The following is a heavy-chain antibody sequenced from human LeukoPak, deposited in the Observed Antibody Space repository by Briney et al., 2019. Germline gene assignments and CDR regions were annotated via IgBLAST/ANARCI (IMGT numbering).Heavy chain of an antibody. Sequence: GGSLRLSCAASGFTFSTYSMTWVRQAPGKGLEWVSYISSSSSTIHYAGSVKGRFTISRDNAKNSLYLQMNSLRDEDTAVYYCARDHYSRNDHWGQGTLVTVSS. CDR3: ARDHYSRNDH. V-gene: IGHV3-48*02. J-gene: IGHJ4*02. CDR2: ISSSSSTI. D-gene: IGHD6-13*01. CDR1: GFTFSTYS.